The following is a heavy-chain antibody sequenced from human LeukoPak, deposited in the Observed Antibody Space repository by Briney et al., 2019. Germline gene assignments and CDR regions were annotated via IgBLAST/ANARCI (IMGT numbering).Heavy chain of an antibody. V-gene: IGHV3-74*01. CDR1: GFTFSSYW. CDR2: INSDGSST. J-gene: IGHJ4*02. Sequence: PGGSLRLXCAASGFTFSSYWMHWVRQAPGKGLVWVSRINSDGSSTSYADSVKGRFTISRDNAKNTLYLQVNSLRAEDTAVYYCARFRGFGYSSSSGYWGQGTLVTVSS. CDR3: ARFRGFGYSSSSGY. D-gene: IGHD6-6*01.